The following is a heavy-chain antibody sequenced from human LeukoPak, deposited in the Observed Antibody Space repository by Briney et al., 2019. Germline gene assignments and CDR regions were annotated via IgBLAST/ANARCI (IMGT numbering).Heavy chain of an antibody. CDR3: AGRLGYCSGGSCPHFDY. D-gene: IGHD2-15*01. V-gene: IGHV4-38-2*02. CDR2: IYHSGST. CDR1: GYSISSGYY. J-gene: IGHJ4*02. Sequence: SETLSLTCTVSGYSISSGYYWGWIRQPPGKGLEWIGSIYHSGSTYYNPSLKSRVTISVDTSKNQFSLKLSSVTAADTAVYYCAGRLGYCSGGSCPHFDYWGQGTLVTVSS.